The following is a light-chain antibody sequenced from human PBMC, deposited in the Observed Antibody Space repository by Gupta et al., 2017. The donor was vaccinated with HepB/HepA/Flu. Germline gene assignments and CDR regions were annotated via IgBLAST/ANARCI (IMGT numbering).Light chain of an antibody. CDR2: DVT. Sequence: QSALTQPASLSGSPGQSITISCTGTSRDVGGFNYVSWYQQRPGEAPKLLIYDVTKRPSGVSSRFSGFKSSNPASLAISGLQAEDEAHYHCSSYTSSSTLEVFGGGTKLTVL. CDR1: SRDVGGFNY. CDR3: SSYTSSSTLEV. J-gene: IGLJ3*02. V-gene: IGLV2-14*01.